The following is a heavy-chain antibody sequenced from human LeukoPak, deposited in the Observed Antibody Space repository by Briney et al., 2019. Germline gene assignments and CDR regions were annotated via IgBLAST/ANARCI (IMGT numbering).Heavy chain of an antibody. J-gene: IGHJ4*02. Sequence: GGSLRLSCAASGSTFSSYWMHWVRQAPGKGLVWVSHINSDGSTTSYADSVKGRFTISRDNAKNTLYLQMNSPRAEDTAVYYCARDPDSRYDYWGRGTLVTVSS. CDR3: ARDPDSRYDY. CDR1: GSTFSSYW. D-gene: IGHD6-6*01. CDR2: INSDGSTT. V-gene: IGHV3-74*01.